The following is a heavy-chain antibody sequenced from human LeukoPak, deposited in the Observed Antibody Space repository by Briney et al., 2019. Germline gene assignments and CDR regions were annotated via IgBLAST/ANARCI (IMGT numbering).Heavy chain of an antibody. D-gene: IGHD6-6*01. CDR3: AKDDRVYSSSSDPHFDY. V-gene: IGHV3-23*01. CDR1: GFTFRSYA. J-gene: IGHJ4*02. Sequence: GGSLRLSWAASGFTFRSYALSWVRQAPEKALEWVSTISGSGSDTYYADSVKGRFTISRDNSMNTLNLQMSSLRVEDTAVYYCAKDDRVYSSSSDPHFDYWGQGTLVTVSS. CDR2: ISGSGSDT.